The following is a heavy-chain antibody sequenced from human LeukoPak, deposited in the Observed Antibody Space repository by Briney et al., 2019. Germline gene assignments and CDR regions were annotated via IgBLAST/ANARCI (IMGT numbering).Heavy chain of an antibody. CDR1: GFTFSSYA. CDR2: ISYDGSNK. CDR3: AREQGIAALRWIYYYYGMDV. J-gene: IGHJ6*02. Sequence: GRSLRLSCAASGFTFSSYAMHWVRQAPGKGLEWVAVISYDGSNKYYADSVKGRFTISRDNSKNTLYLQMNSLRAEDTAVYYCAREQGIAALRWIYYYYGMDVWGQGTTVTVSS. V-gene: IGHV3-30*04. D-gene: IGHD6-6*01.